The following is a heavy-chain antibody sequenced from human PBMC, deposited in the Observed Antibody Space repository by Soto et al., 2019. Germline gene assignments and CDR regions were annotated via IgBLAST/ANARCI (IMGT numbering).Heavy chain of an antibody. V-gene: IGHV4-30-4*01. CDR1: GGSISSGDYY. D-gene: IGHD3-10*01. CDR3: AGEKRKITMVRGVMFDY. CDR2: IYYSGST. J-gene: IGHJ4*02. Sequence: QVQLQESGPGLVKPSQTLSLTCTVSGGSISSGDYYWSWIRQPPGKGLEWIGYIYYSGSTYYNPSFKSRVTIPVDTSKNRFPRKLSSVTAADTAVYYCAGEKRKITMVRGVMFDYWGQGTLSPSPQ.